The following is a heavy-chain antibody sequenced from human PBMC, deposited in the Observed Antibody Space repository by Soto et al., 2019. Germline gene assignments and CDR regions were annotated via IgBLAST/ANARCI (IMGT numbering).Heavy chain of an antibody. D-gene: IGHD1-1*01. V-gene: IGHV1-69*13. CDR1: GVTFSSYA. J-gene: IGHJ5*01. Sequence: SVKVCCKASGVTFSSYAISWVRQAPGQGLEWMGGIIPIFGTANYAQKFQGRVTITADESTSTAYMELSSLRSEDTAVYYCARKLEHARVKWFDSWGQGTLVTVSS. CDR2: IIPIFGTA. CDR3: ARKLEHARVKWFDS.